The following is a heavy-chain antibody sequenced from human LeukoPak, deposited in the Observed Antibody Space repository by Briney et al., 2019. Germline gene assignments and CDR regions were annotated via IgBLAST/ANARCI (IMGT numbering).Heavy chain of an antibody. D-gene: IGHD6-6*01. V-gene: IGHV3-74*03. CDR1: GFPLRNHW. J-gene: IGHJ4*02. CDR2: ISSDGSST. CDR3: ARDQRVTGRPDIDY. Sequence: GSLRLSCAASGFPLRNHWMHWVRQTPGKGLVWVSRISSDGSSTTYADSVKGRFTISRDNAKNTLYLQMNNLRAEDTAMYYCARDQRVTGRPDIDYWGQGTLVIVSS.